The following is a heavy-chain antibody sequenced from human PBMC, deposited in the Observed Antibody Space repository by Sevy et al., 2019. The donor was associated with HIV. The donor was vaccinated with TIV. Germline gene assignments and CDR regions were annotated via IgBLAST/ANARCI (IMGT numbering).Heavy chain of an antibody. Sequence: SETLSLTCAVYGGSFSDYYWSWIRQPPGKGLEWIGEINHSGSTNCNPSLKSRVTISVDTSKNQFSLKLSSVTAADTAVYYCARGIAAASFDYWGQGTLVTVSS. CDR1: GGSFSDYY. CDR2: INHSGST. J-gene: IGHJ4*02. D-gene: IGHD6-13*01. CDR3: ARGIAAASFDY. V-gene: IGHV4-34*01.